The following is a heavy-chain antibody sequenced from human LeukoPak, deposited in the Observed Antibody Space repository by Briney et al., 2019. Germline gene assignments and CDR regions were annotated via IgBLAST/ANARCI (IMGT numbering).Heavy chain of an antibody. Sequence: GGTLRLSCAASGFTFSDAWMSWVRQAPGKGLEWVGRIKRKIDGGGTADYAAPVKGRFTILRDDSKNTLFLQMNSLETEDTGVYYCTDDLHYFASDWGQGTLVTVSS. D-gene: IGHD3-10*01. V-gene: IGHV3-15*01. CDR3: TDDLHYFASD. CDR1: GFTFSDAW. CDR2: IKRKIDGGGTA. J-gene: IGHJ4*02.